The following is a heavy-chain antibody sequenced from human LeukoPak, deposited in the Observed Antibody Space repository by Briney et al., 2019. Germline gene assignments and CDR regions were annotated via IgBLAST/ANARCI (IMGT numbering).Heavy chain of an antibody. D-gene: IGHD2-21*01. CDR3: ARGMSPRKDGSRGVWWYYFDY. CDR2: ISATRTYI. J-gene: IGHJ4*02. Sequence: PGGSLRLSCAASGFTFSNFVMNWVRQAPGKGLEWVSSISATRTYISYADSVKGRFTVSRDNTENALYLQMNSLRAEDTAVYYCARGMSPRKDGSRGVWWYYFDYWGQGTLVTVSS. V-gene: IGHV3-21*01. CDR1: GFTFSNFV.